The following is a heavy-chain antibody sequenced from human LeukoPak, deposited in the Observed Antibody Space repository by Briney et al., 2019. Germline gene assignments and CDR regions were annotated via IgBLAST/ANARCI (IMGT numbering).Heavy chain of an antibody. V-gene: IGHV3-30-3*01. Sequence: GGSLRLSCAASGFTFSSYAMHWVRQAPGKGLEWVAVISYDGSNKYYADSVKGRFTISRDNSKNTLYLQMNSLRAEDTAAYYCARELTDGYDSSGYLPADAFDIWGQGTMVTVSS. D-gene: IGHD3-22*01. J-gene: IGHJ3*02. CDR3: ARELTDGYDSSGYLPADAFDI. CDR2: ISYDGSNK. CDR1: GFTFSSYA.